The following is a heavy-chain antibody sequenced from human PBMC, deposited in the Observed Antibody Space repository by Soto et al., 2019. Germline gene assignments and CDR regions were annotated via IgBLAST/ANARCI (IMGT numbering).Heavy chain of an antibody. Sequence: SETLSLTCTVSGGSISSYYWSWIRQPPGKGLEWIGYIYYSGSTNYNPSLKSRVTISVDTSKNQFSLKLSSVTAADTAVYYCARGGPYYDCDYWGQGTLVTVSS. CDR1: GGSISSYY. J-gene: IGHJ4*02. CDR2: IYYSGST. CDR3: ARGGPYYDCDY. V-gene: IGHV4-59*01. D-gene: IGHD1-26*01.